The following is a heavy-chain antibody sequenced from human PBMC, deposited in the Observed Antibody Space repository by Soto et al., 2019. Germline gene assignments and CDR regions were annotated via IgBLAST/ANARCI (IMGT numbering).Heavy chain of an antibody. V-gene: IGHV3-30-3*01. CDR3: ARDWAWNYDY. Sequence: QVQLVESGGGVVQPGRYLRLSCAASGFTVSYFGLHWVRQAPGKGLEWVAFISSDGGKAYYADSMKGRFTISRDNSKNTLDLQMNSLKPEDTAVYYCARDWAWNYDYWGQGPLVTVSS. D-gene: IGHD1-7*01. CDR2: ISSDGGKA. CDR1: GFTVSYFG. J-gene: IGHJ4*02.